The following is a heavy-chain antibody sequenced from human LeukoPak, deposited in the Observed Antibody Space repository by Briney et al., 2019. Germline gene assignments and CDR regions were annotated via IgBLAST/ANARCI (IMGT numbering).Heavy chain of an antibody. V-gene: IGHV3-30-3*01. CDR2: ISYDGSNK. CDR3: AAVSGYSDY. D-gene: IGHD2-15*01. Sequence: GSLRLSCAASGFTFSSYAMHWVRQAPGKGLEWVAVISYDGSNKYYADSVKGRFTISRDNSKNTLYLQMNSLRAEDTAVYYCAAVSGYSDYWGQGTLVTVSS. J-gene: IGHJ4*02. CDR1: GFTFSSYA.